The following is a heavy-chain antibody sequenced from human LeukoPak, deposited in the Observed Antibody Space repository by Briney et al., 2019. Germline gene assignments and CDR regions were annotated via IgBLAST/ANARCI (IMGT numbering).Heavy chain of an antibody. V-gene: IGHV3-66*01. CDR2: IFSDVDT. Sequence: PGGSLRLSCAASGFTVSSNFMSSVRQTPGKGLEWVSFIFSDVDTRYADSVKGRFTISRDNSKNTLYLQMDSLRAEDTAVYYCARDLLGHTSGWGYFHHWGQGTLVTVSS. CDR1: GFTVSSNF. J-gene: IGHJ1*01. D-gene: IGHD6-19*01. CDR3: ARDLLGHTSGWGYFHH.